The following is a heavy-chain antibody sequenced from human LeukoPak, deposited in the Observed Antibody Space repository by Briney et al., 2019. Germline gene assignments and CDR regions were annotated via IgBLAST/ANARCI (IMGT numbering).Heavy chain of an antibody. CDR1: GFTFSTYS. Sequence: PGWTLTLSCAASGFTFSTYSMNWVRQAPGKGLEWVTAISYDGSDNYDSDSVKGRFSISRDKSKNTLYLQMNSLRAEDTAVYYCARGGFHDRGGFFDHWGQGTLVAVSS. J-gene: IGHJ4*02. D-gene: IGHD3-22*01. V-gene: IGHV3-30*04. CDR3: ARGGFHDRGGFFDH. CDR2: ISYDGSDN.